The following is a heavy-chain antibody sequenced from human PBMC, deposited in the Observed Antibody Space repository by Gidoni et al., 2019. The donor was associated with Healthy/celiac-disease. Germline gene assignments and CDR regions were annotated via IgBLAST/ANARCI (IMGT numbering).Heavy chain of an antibody. D-gene: IGHD6-19*01. Sequence: EVQLVESGGGVVQPGGSLRLSCTASGFTFDDYAMHWVRQAPGKGLEWVSLISGDGGSTYYADSVKGRFTISRDNSKNSLYLQMNSLRTEDTALYYCAKDKRSGWDWGWFDPWGQGTLVTVSS. CDR1: GFTFDDYA. V-gene: IGHV3-43*02. CDR3: AKDKRSGWDWGWFDP. CDR2: ISGDGGST. J-gene: IGHJ5*02.